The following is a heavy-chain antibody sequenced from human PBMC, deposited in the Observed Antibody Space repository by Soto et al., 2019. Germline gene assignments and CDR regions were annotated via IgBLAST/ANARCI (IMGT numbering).Heavy chain of an antibody. CDR3: ARGNYDSSGYYERGAFDY. J-gene: IGHJ4*02. CDR2: IYHSGTT. V-gene: IGHV4-4*02. Sequence: QVQLQESGPGLVKPSGTLSLTCAVSGGSITSSSWWSWVRQPPGKGLEWIGEIYHSGTTNYNSSXKSRVTISVDXXKXHXXLKLTSVTAADTAVYYCARGNYDSSGYYERGAFDYWGQGTLVTVSS. D-gene: IGHD3-22*01. CDR1: GGSITSSSW.